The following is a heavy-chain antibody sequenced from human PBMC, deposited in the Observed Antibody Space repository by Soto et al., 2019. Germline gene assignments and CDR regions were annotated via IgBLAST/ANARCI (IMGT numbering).Heavy chain of an antibody. CDR2: ISYDGSNK. CDR1: GFTFSNNA. CDR3: ARGTTTSAFSAMDV. J-gene: IGHJ6*02. Sequence: QVQLVESGGGVVQPGRSLRLSCAASGFTFSNNAMDWVRQAPGKGLEWVAVISYDGSNKYIAESVKGRFTISRDNSKNTLVLQMNSRRAEDTAVYYCARGTTTSAFSAMDVWGQGTTVTVSS. D-gene: IGHD1-1*01. V-gene: IGHV3-30-3*01.